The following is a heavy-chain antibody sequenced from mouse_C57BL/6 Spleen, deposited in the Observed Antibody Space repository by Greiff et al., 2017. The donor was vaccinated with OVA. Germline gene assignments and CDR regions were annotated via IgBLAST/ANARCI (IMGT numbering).Heavy chain of an antibody. J-gene: IGHJ4*01. V-gene: IGHV5-4*03. D-gene: IGHD2-4*01. CDR3: ARADDYDGIYYYAMDY. CDR1: GFTFSSYA. CDR2: ISDGGSYT. Sequence: EVMLVESGGGLVKPGGSLKLSCAASGFTFSSYAMSWVRQTPEKRLEWVATISDGGSYTYYPDNVKGRFTISRDNAKNNLYLQMSRLKSEDTAMYYCARADDYDGIYYYAMDYWGQGTSVTVSS.